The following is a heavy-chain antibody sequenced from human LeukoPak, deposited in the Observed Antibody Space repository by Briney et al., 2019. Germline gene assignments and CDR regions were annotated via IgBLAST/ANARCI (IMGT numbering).Heavy chain of an antibody. V-gene: IGHV3-43D*03. D-gene: IGHD5-18*01. CDR2: ISWDGGST. J-gene: IGHJ6*03. CDR1: GFTFDDYA. CDR3: AKDGAVDTAMVSGYYYYYMDV. Sequence: GGSLRLSCAASGFTFDDYAMHWARQAPGKGLEWVSLISWDGGSTYYADSVKGRFTISRDNSKNSLYLQMNSLRAEDTALYYCAKDGAVDTAMVSGYYYYYMDVWGKGTTVTVSS.